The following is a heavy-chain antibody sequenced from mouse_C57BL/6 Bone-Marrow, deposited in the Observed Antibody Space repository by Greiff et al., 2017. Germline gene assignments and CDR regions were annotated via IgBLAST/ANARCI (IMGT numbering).Heavy chain of an antibody. J-gene: IGHJ1*03. Sequence: EVKLVESGGGLVKPGGSLKLSCAASGFTFSSYTMSWVRQTPEKRLQWVAAICGGGGNTYYPDSVKGRFTITRDNDKNILYLQMSSLRSEDTALYYCSRQVTTVLATKYFDVWGTGTTVTVSS. CDR2: ICGGGGNT. CDR3: SRQVTTVLATKYFDV. CDR1: GFTFSSYT. V-gene: IGHV5-9*01. D-gene: IGHD1-1*01.